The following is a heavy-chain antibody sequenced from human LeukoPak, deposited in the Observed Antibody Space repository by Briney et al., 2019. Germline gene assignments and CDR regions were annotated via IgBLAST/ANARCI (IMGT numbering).Heavy chain of an antibody. J-gene: IGHJ1*01. CDR1: GYTFTSYA. D-gene: IGHD6-19*01. CDR3: ARLGVAGDPSSAEYFQH. V-gene: IGHV1-18*01. CDR2: ISLYNPKT. Sequence: ASVKVSCKASGYTFTSYAITWVRQAPGQGLDWMGWISLYNPKTNYAQKFQGRVTMTTDTSTTTAYMELTSLTSDDTAVHYCARLGVAGDPSSAEYFQHWGQGTLLTVSS.